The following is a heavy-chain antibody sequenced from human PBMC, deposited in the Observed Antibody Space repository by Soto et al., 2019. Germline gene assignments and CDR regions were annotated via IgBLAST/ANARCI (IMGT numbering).Heavy chain of an antibody. CDR1: GFTFGSSS. CDR2: ISSSSSYI. CDR3: ARVGSRRSMNV. J-gene: IGHJ6*02. Sequence: FRLSCAASGFTFGSSSMNWGRQAPGKGLEWVSSISSSSSYIYYADSVKGRFTISRDNAKNSLYLQMNSLRAEDTAVYYCARVGSRRSMNVWGQGTTVTVSS. D-gene: IGHD6-19*01. V-gene: IGHV3-21*01.